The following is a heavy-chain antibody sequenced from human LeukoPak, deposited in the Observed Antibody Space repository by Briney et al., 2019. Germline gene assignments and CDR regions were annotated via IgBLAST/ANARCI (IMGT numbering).Heavy chain of an antibody. V-gene: IGHV3-48*03. CDR3: ARDGFDILTGYYIR. CDR2: ISGSGRTI. J-gene: IGHJ4*02. Sequence: GGSLRLSCGASGFTFSFFEMNWVRQAPGKGLEWVSNISGSGRTIYYADSVKGRFTISRDNAKNTLYLQMNSLRAEDTAVYYCARDGFDILTGYYIRWGQGTLVTVSS. CDR1: GFTFSFFE. D-gene: IGHD3-9*01.